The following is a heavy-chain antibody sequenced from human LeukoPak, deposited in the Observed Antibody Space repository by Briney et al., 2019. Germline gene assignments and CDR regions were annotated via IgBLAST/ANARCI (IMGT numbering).Heavy chain of an antibody. D-gene: IGHD2-2*01. Sequence: PGGSLRLSCAASGFTFSSYAMSWVRQAPGKGLEWVSAFSGTGGSTYYADSVKGRFTISRDNSKNTLFLQMNSLRAEDTAVYYCAKGARSCSSTSCLYYFDYWGQGTLVTVSS. CDR3: AKGARSCSSTSCLYYFDY. CDR1: GFTFSSYA. J-gene: IGHJ4*02. CDR2: FSGTGGST. V-gene: IGHV3-23*01.